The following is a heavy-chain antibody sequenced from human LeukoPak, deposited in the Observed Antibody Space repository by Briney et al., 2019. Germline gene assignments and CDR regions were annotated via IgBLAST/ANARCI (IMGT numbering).Heavy chain of an antibody. V-gene: IGHV1-69*13. J-gene: IGHJ4*02. CDR2: IIPIFGTA. CDR1: GGTFSSYA. CDR3: ARVGFWSGYAYYFDY. D-gene: IGHD3-3*01. Sequence: GASVKVSCKASGGTFSSYAISWVRQAPGQGLEWMGGIIPIFGTANYAQKFQGRVTITADESTSTAHMELSSLRSEDTAVYYCARVGFWSGYAYYFDYWGQGTLVTVSS.